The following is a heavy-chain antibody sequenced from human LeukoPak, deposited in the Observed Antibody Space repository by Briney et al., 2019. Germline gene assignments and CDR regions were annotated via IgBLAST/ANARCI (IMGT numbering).Heavy chain of an antibody. CDR2: ISWNSGSI. CDR1: GFTFDDYA. Sequence: GRSLRLSCAASGFTFDDYAMHWVRQAPGKGLEWVSGISWNSGSIGYADSVKGRFTISRDNAKNSLYLQMNSLRAEDMALYYCARGDSSGCYYFDYWGQGTLVTVSS. CDR3: ARGDSSGCYYFDY. J-gene: IGHJ4*02. D-gene: IGHD6-19*01. V-gene: IGHV3-9*03.